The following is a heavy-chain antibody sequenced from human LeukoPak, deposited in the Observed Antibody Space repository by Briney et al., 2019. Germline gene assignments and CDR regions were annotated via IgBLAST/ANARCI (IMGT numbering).Heavy chain of an antibody. Sequence: ETLSLTCTVSGGSISSYYWTWIRQPPGKGLEWMGIIYPGDSDTRYSPSFQGQVIISADRSISTAYLQWSSLKASDTAMYYCARPLDYYCSSGSCFDYWGQGTLVTVSS. V-gene: IGHV5-51*01. CDR3: ARPLDYYCSSGSCFDY. CDR1: GGSISSYY. J-gene: IGHJ4*02. CDR2: IYPGDSDT. D-gene: IGHD2-15*01.